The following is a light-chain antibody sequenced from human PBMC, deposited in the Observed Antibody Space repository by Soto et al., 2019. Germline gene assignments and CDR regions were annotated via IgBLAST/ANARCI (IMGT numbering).Light chain of an antibody. J-gene: IGLJ1*01. V-gene: IGLV2-14*01. CDR1: TSDVGAYNY. Sequence: QSALTQPASVSGSPGQSITISCTGTTSDVGAYNYVSWFQQYPGKAPKLMIYDVSTRPSGVSYRFSDSKSGNTASLTISGLQAEDEADYYCSSYTTTDTYVFGTGTKITVL. CDR3: SSYTTTDTYV. CDR2: DVS.